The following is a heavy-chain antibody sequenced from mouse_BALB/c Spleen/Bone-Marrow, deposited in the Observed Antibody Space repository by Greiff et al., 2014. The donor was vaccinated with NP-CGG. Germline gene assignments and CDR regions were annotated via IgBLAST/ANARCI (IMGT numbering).Heavy chain of an antibody. CDR1: GFNIKDTY. J-gene: IGHJ4*01. V-gene: IGHV14-3*02. D-gene: IGHD4-1*01. CDR3: ARWEYYAMDC. CDR2: IDPANGNT. Sequence: VTLKESGAELVKPGASVKLSCTASGFNIKDTYMHWVKQRPEQGLEWIGRIDPANGNTKYDPKFQGKATITADTSSNTAYLQLSSLTSEDTAVYYCARWEYYAMDCWGQGTSVTVSS.